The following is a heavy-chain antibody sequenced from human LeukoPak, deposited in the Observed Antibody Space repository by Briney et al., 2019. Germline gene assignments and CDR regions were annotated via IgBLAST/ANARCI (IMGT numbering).Heavy chain of an antibody. CDR3: ARDFGVVIMMKTSDY. CDR1: GFTFSSYW. V-gene: IGHV3-7*01. J-gene: IGHJ4*02. D-gene: IGHD3-3*01. Sequence: GGSLRLSCAASGFTFSSYWMSWVRQAPGKGLEWVANIKQDGSEKYYVDSVKGRFTISRDNSKNTLYLQMNSLKAEDTAVYYCARDFGVVIMMKTSDYWGQGTLVTVSS. CDR2: IKQDGSEK.